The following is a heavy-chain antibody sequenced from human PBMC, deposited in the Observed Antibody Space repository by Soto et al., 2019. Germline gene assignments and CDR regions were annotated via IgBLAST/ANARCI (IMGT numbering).Heavy chain of an antibody. V-gene: IGHV1-18*01. J-gene: IGHJ4*02. CDR3: AREASSGWYPY. D-gene: IGHD6-19*01. Sequence: VASVKVSCKASGYSFISYGISWVRQAPGQGLEWMGWITVYNGNTDYAQKLQGRVTMTTDTSTSTAYMELRSLRSDDTAVYYCAREASSGWYPYWGQGTLVTVSS. CDR2: ITVYNGNT. CDR1: GYSFISYG.